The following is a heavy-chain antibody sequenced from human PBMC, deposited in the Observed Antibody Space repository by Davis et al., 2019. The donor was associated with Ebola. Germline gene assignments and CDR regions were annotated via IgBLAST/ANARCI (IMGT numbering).Heavy chain of an antibody. D-gene: IGHD2-2*01. V-gene: IGHV1-69*13. CDR1: GGTFSSYA. CDR2: ISVYNGNT. CDR3: ARVVPAAISHRKTLPDEEENWFDP. Sequence: SVKVSCKASGGTFSSYAISWVRQAPGQGLEWMGWISVYNGNTNYAQKLQGRVTITADESTSTAYMELSSLRSEDTAVYYCARVVPAAISHRKTLPDEEENWFDPWGQGTLVTVSS. J-gene: IGHJ5*02.